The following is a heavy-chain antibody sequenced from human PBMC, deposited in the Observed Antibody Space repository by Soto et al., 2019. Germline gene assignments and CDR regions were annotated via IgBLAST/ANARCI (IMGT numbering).Heavy chain of an antibody. V-gene: IGHV3-30*02. J-gene: IGHJ4*02. CDR2: IWYDGSNK. CDR3: AKEKDYDFTWGSDRYTSHY. D-gene: IGHD3-16*02. CDR1: GFTFSSYG. Sequence: PGGSLRLSCAASGFTFSSYGMHLVRQAPGKGLEWVAFIWYDGSNKYYADSVKGRFTISRENSRSTVYLQMHSLRAEDSAIYYCAKEKDYDFTWGSDRYTSHYWGRGTLVPVSS.